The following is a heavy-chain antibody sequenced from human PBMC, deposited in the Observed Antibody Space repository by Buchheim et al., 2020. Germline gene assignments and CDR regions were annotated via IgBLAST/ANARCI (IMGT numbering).Heavy chain of an antibody. J-gene: IGHJ4*02. V-gene: IGHV1-46*01. CDR3: ARDLSGYCSSTSCYSGGLDY. CDR1: GYTFTSYY. CDR2: INPSGGST. D-gene: IGHD2-2*02. Sequence: QVQLVQSGAEVKKPGASVKVSCKASGYTFTSYYMHWVRQAPGQGLEWMGIINPSGGSTSYAQKFQGRVTMTRDPSTSPVYMELSSLRSEDTAVYYCARDLSGYCSSTSCYSGGLDYWGQGTL.